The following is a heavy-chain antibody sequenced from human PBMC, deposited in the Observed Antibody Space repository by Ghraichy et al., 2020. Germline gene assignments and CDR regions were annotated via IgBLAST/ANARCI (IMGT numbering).Heavy chain of an antibody. Sequence: GGSLRLSCTASGFTLSSNNMSWVRQAPGKGLEWVSVIYSGGSTYYADSVKGRFTISRDNSQNTLYLQMNSLRAEDTAVYYCASASPHCSGGSCYRARWDYWCQFTLITVSS. CDR1: GFTLSSNN. D-gene: IGHD2-15*01. CDR2: IYSGGST. CDR3: ASASPHCSGGSCYRARWDY. J-gene: IGHJ4*02. V-gene: IGHV3-53*01.